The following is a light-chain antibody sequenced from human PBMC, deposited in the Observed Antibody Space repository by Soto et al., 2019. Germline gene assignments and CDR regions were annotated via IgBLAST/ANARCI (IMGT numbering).Light chain of an antibody. CDR2: GAS. CDR3: QRYNDWPQT. Sequence: VMTQSPATLSVSPGERVTLSCRASQSVATNLAWYQQRPGQAPRLLIYGASKRAIGLPARFSGSGSGTEFTLTISSLQSEDFAVYYCQRYNDWPQTLGQGTKVDIK. CDR1: QSVATN. V-gene: IGKV3-15*01. J-gene: IGKJ1*01.